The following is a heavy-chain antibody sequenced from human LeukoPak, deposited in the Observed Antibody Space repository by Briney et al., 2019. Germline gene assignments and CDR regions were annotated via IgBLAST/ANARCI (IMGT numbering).Heavy chain of an antibody. Sequence: GGSLRLSCAASGFTFSNYGMHWVRQAPGKGLEWVAVISYYGSNKYYADSVKGRFTISRDNSKNTLYLQMNSLRAEDTAVYYCAKDWVPAANPNYYYYGMDVWGQGTTVTVSS. CDR3: AKDWVPAANPNYYYYGMDV. V-gene: IGHV3-30*18. J-gene: IGHJ6*02. CDR2: ISYYGSNK. D-gene: IGHD2-2*01. CDR1: GFTFSNYG.